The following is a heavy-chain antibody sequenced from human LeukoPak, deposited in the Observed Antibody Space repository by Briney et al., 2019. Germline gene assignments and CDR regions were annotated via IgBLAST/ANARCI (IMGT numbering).Heavy chain of an antibody. Sequence: GESLKISCKGSGYSFTSYWIGWVRQMPGKGLEWMGIIYPGDSDTRYSPSFQGQVTISADKSISTAYLQRSSLKASDTAMYYCARGGTYTSYPLAWFDPWGQGTLVTVSS. D-gene: IGHD1-26*01. CDR3: ARGGTYTSYPLAWFDP. CDR1: GYSFTSYW. J-gene: IGHJ5*02. CDR2: IYPGDSDT. V-gene: IGHV5-51*01.